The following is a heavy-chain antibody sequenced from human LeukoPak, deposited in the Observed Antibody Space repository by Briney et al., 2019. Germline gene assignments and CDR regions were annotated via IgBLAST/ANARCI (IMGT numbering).Heavy chain of an antibody. V-gene: IGHV1-3*01. Sequence: GASVKVSCKASGYTLTAYVIKWVRLAPGHRLEWMGWINAGDGNTKYSQKFQGRVTITRDTSASTVYMELSSLRSEDTAVYYCARNRNSWYHWFDPWGQGTLVTVSS. J-gene: IGHJ5*02. CDR2: INAGDGNT. CDR3: ARNRNSWYHWFDP. CDR1: GYTLTAYV. D-gene: IGHD2/OR15-2a*01.